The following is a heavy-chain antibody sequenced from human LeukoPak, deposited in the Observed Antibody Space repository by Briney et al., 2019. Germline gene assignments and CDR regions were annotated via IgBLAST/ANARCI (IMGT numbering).Heavy chain of an antibody. CDR3: ARHSPIVVVPAAIRGGDWFDP. CDR1: GGSISSYY. J-gene: IGHJ5*02. D-gene: IGHD2-2*02. V-gene: IGHV4-59*04. CDR2: ISYSGST. Sequence: SETLSLTCTVSGGSISSYYWSWIRQPPGKGLEWIGSISYSGSTYYNPSLKSRVTISVDTSKNQFSLKLSSVTAADTAVYYCARHSPIVVVPAAIRGGDWFDPWGQGTLVTVSS.